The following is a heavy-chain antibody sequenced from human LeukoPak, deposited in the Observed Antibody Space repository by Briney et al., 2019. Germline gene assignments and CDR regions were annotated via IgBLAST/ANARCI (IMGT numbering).Heavy chain of an antibody. D-gene: IGHD3-22*01. J-gene: IGHJ4*02. Sequence: GGSLRLSCAASGFTFSSYWMHWVRQAPGKGLVWVSRINSDGSSTSYADSVKGRFTISRDNAKNTLYQQMNSLRAEDTAVYYCASGPYDSSGLDYWGQGTLVTVSS. CDR3: ASGPYDSSGLDY. CDR2: INSDGSST. CDR1: GFTFSSYW. V-gene: IGHV3-74*01.